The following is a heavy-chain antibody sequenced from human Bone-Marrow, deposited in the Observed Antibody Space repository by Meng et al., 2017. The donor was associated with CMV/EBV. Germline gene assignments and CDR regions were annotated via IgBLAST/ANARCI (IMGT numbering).Heavy chain of an antibody. V-gene: IGHV3-72*01. CDR2: IRNKAQSYTT. Sequence: GGSLRISCSASGFIFSDHHMDWVRQATGKGLEWVSRIRNKAQSYTTEYAASVKGRFTILRDDATSSLYLQMNSLKTEDTAVYYCARVSPSGGYDFWSGYLETVYYYYGMDVWGQGTTVTVSS. CDR1: GFIFSDHH. J-gene: IGHJ6*01. CDR3: ARVSPSGGYDFWSGYLETVYYYYGMDV. D-gene: IGHD3-3*01.